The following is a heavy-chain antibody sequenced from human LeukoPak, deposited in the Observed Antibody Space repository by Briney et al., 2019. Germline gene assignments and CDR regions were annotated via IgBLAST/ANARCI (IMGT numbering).Heavy chain of an antibody. D-gene: IGHD5-24*01. CDR3: IRESRDDYNYWGRKFDY. CDR1: GFTFGDYS. CDR2: IRSKTYGGTT. V-gene: IGHV3-49*04. Sequence: GRSLRLSCTASGFTFGDYSMSWVRQAPGKGPEWIGFIRSKTYGGTTDYAASVKGRFSISRDDSKSIGYLQMNSLKSEDTAVYYCIRESRDDYNYWGRKFDYWGQGTLVTVSA. J-gene: IGHJ4*02.